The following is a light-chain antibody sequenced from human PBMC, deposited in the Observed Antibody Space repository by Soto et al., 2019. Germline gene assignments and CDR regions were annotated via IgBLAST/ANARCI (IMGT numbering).Light chain of an antibody. CDR1: QSVRSY. Sequence: EIVLTQSPGTLSLSPGERATLSCRASQSVRSYLAWYQQKPGQAPRLLIHGASTRAPGIPARFSGSRSGIDFTLTISSLQFEDFAVYYCQQYDNWPQTFGQGTKVDIK. CDR3: QQYDNWPQT. CDR2: GAS. J-gene: IGKJ1*01. V-gene: IGKV3-15*01.